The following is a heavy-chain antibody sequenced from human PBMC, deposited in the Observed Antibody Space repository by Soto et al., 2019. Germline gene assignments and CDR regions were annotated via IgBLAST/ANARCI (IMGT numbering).Heavy chain of an antibody. CDR2: IIPMFGST. CDR3: ATPSGLLGQYSALPDN. V-gene: IGHV1-69*06. Sequence: QVQLVQSGAEVKRPGSSVKVSCTASGGTFSHSTVAWVRQAPGHRPEWMGMIIPMFGSTNSAQKFRDRVTFSADTYTNTAYMELSSLRSEDTAVYYCATPSGLLGQYSALPDNWGQGTLVTVSS. D-gene: IGHD5-12*01. J-gene: IGHJ4*02. CDR1: GGTFSHST.